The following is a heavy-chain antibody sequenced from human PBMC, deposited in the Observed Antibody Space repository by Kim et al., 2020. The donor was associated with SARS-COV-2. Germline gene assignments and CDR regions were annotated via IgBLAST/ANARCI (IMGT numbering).Heavy chain of an antibody. Sequence: GGSLRLSCAASGFTFSSYEMNWVRQAPGKGLEWVSYISSSGSTIYYADSVKGRFTISRDNAKNSLYLQMNSLRAEDTAVYYCASYSSNGGFGGADFDYWGQGTLVTVSS. CDR3: ASYSSNGGFGGADFDY. CDR1: GFTFSSYE. CDR2: ISSSGSTI. V-gene: IGHV3-48*03. D-gene: IGHD6-13*01. J-gene: IGHJ4*02.